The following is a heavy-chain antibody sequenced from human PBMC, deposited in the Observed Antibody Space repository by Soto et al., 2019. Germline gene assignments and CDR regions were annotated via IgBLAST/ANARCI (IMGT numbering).Heavy chain of an antibody. V-gene: IGHV1-2*02. CDR3: GRGRSGQIVVFY. CDR1: GYTFTGHY. Sequence: ASVKVSYKASGYTFTGHYIHWVRQAPEQGPEWMGEIGPESGATRYAQRFQGRVTMTRDMSITTVYMELNNLSPDDTAVYYCGRGRSGQIVVFYWGQGTPVTVSS. D-gene: IGHD1-26*01. CDR2: IGPESGAT. J-gene: IGHJ4*02.